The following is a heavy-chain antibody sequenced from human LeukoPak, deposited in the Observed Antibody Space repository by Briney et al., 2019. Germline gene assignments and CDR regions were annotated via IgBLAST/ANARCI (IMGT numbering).Heavy chain of an antibody. J-gene: IGHJ4*02. CDR2: ISYDGSNK. V-gene: IGHV3-30*03. D-gene: IGHD6-19*01. CDR1: GFTFSSHG. CDR3: ARPRGYSSGFDY. Sequence: GGSLRLSCAASGFTFSSHGMHWVRPAPGKGLEEVAVISYDGSNKYHADSEKGRFTISRDNAKNSLYLQMNSLRAEDTAVYYCARPRGYSSGFDYWGQGTLVTVSS.